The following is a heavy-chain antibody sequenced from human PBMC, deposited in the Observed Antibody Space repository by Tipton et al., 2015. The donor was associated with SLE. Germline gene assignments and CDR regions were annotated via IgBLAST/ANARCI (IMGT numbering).Heavy chain of an antibody. CDR2: IYHSGST. CDR1: GGSISSGGYS. CDR3: ASVPGDDAFDI. J-gene: IGHJ3*02. D-gene: IGHD3-16*01. V-gene: IGHV4-30-2*02. Sequence: LSLTCAVSGGSISSGGYSWSWIRQPPGKGLEWIGYIYHSGSTYYNPSLKSRVTISVDTSKNQFSLKLSSVTAADTAVYYCASVPGDDAFDIWGQGTMVTVSS.